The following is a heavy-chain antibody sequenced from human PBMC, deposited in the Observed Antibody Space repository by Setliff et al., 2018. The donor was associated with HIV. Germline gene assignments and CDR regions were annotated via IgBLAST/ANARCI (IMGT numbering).Heavy chain of an antibody. CDR1: GYDFATYW. J-gene: IGHJ6*02. V-gene: IGHV5-51*01. Sequence: PGESLTISCQVSGYDFATYWIGWVRQLPGKGLEWMGIMYPGESDIRYNPSFEGQVTTSADKSTGTAYLQWSSLKVSDSGIYYCARQGPNSSHLHFFYYYAMDVWSQGTTGTSP. CDR2: MYPGESDI. CDR3: ARQGPNSSHLHFFYYYAMDV.